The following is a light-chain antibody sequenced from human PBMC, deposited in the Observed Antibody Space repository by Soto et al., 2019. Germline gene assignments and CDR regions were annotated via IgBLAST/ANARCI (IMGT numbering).Light chain of an antibody. J-gene: IGLJ1*01. CDR2: DTT. CDR1: TGAVTNGHY. V-gene: IGLV7-46*01. CDR3: LLSYNGPYV. Sequence: QAVVTQEPSLTVSPGGTVTLTCGSSTGAVTNGHYPYWFQQKPGQAPRTLIYDTTNRHSWTPARFSGSLLGGKAALTLSGXXPXXEAEYYCLLSYNGPYVFGTGTKVTVL.